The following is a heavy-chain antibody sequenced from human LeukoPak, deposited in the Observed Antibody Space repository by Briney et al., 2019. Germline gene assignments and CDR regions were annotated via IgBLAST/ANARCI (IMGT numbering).Heavy chain of an antibody. CDR1: GFTFSDYY. CDR2: ISGSSSYI. Sequence: GGSLRLSCAASGFTFSDYYMNWVRQAPGKGLEWVSSISGSSSYIYYADSVKGRFSISRDNAKNSLYLQMNSLRAEDTAVYYCARVRGVYYYGSGSFDFNWFDPWGQGTLVTVSS. D-gene: IGHD3-10*01. CDR3: ARVRGVYYYGSGSFDFNWFDP. V-gene: IGHV3-21*01. J-gene: IGHJ5*02.